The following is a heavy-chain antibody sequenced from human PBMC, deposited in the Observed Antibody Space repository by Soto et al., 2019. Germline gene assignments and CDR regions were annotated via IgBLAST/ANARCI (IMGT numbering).Heavy chain of an antibody. CDR3: ARRQQLVAHAFDI. J-gene: IGHJ3*02. Sequence: QLQLQESGPGLVKPSETLSLTCTVSGGSISSSSCYWGWIRQPPGKGLEWIGSIYHNGVSSYNASLQSRVTISVDTSKNQFSLKLSSLTAADTAVYYCARRQQLVAHAFDIWGQGTMVTVSS. V-gene: IGHV4-39*01. CDR1: GGSISSSSCY. D-gene: IGHD6-6*01. CDR2: IYHNGVS.